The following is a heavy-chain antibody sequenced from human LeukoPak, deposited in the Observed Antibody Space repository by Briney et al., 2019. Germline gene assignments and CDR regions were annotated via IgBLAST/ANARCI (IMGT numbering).Heavy chain of an antibody. J-gene: IGHJ4*02. D-gene: IGHD6-19*01. CDR1: GFTFSRYW. Sequence: GGSLRLSCAASGFTFSRYWMSWVRQAPGKGLEWVANIKEDGREKYYVDPVKGRFTISRDNAKNSLYLQMNSLRAEDTAVYYCTRVRGIAVAGTASIYFDYWGQGTLVTVSS. V-gene: IGHV3-7*01. CDR3: TRVRGIAVAGTASIYFDY. CDR2: IKEDGREK.